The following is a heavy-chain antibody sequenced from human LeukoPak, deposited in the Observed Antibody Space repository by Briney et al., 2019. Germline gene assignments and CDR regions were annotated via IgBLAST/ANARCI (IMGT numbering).Heavy chain of an antibody. CDR3: AREMEGVAALDY. Sequence: RSGGSLRLSCAASGFTFSDYYMSWIRQAPGKGLEWVSYISSSGSTIYYADSVKGRFTISRDNAKNSLFLQMNSLRAEDTAVYYCAREMEGVAALDYWGQGTLVTVSS. CDR1: GFTFSDYY. J-gene: IGHJ4*02. D-gene: IGHD6-13*01. V-gene: IGHV3-11*01. CDR2: ISSSGSTI.